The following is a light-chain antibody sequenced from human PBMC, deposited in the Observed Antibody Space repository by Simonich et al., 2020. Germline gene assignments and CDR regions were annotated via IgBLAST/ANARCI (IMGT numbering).Light chain of an antibody. Sequence: QSALTQPASVSGSPGQSITISCTGTSSDVGSYNLVSWYQQHPGKAPKLMIYEGSKRPSGVSNRFAGSNSGNTASLTISGLQAEDEADYYCCSYAGSSNAVFGGGTQLTVL. CDR2: EGS. CDR1: SSDVGSYNL. J-gene: IGLJ7*01. V-gene: IGLV2-23*01. CDR3: CSYAGSSNAV.